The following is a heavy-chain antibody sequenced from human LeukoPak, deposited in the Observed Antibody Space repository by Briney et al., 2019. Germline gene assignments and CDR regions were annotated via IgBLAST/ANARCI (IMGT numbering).Heavy chain of an antibody. CDR3: ARDLPSPWGESG. J-gene: IGHJ4*02. CDR2: INAGNGNT. D-gene: IGHD3-16*01. V-gene: IGHV1-3*01. Sequence: ASVKVSCKASGYTFTSYAMHWVRQATGQRLEWMGWINAGNGNTKYSQKFQGRVTITRDTSASTAYMELSSLRSEDTAVYYCARDLPSPWGESGGGQGTLVTVSS. CDR1: GYTFTSYA.